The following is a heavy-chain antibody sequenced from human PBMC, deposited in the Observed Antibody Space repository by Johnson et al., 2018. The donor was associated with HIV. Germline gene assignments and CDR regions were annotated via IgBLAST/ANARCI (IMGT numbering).Heavy chain of an antibody. V-gene: IGHV3-33*03. Sequence: QVQLVESGGGVVQPGRSLRLSCAASEFSFSTYAMHWVRQAPGKGLEWVALICYDGSNKNSADSVKGRFTISRDNSKNTMSLQMNSLRAEDTAIYYCARDYNGVFDVWGQGTLVTVSS. D-gene: IGHD4-11*01. CDR3: ARDYNGVFDV. CDR2: ICYDGSNK. J-gene: IGHJ3*01. CDR1: EFSFSTYA.